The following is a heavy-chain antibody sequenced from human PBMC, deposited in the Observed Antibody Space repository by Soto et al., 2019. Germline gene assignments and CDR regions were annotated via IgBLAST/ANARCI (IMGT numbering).Heavy chain of an antibody. CDR1: GFTFSDYF. D-gene: IGHD6-19*01. CDR2: TTKTGSTS. CDR3: ARVISGQYCTFDL. Sequence: QVQLVESGGDLVKPGGSLRPSCAASGFTFSDYFMSWILQSPGTGLEWVSYTTKTGSTSNHADSVKGRFTISRHNAKNTLCQPTNLQRAEKTAINHCARVISGQYCTFDLWVRGTMVNVSS. J-gene: IGHJ3*01. V-gene: IGHV3-11*01.